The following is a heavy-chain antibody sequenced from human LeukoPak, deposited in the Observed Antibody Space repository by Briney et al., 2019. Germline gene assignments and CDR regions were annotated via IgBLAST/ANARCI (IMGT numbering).Heavy chain of an antibody. CDR3: ARGYYYMDV. CDR1: GGSFSRYY. J-gene: IGHJ6*03. CDR2: INHSGST. Sequence: SETLSLTCAVYGGSFSRYYWSGIRQPPGKGLEWIGEINHSGSTNYNPSLKSRVTISVDTSKNQFSLKLSSVTAADTAVYYCARGYYYMDVWGKGTTVTVSS. V-gene: IGHV4-34*01.